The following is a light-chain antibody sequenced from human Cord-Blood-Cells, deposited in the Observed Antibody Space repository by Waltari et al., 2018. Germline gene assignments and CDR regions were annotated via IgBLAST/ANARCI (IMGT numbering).Light chain of an antibody. J-gene: IGKJ2*01. Sequence: DIQMTQSPSTLSASVGDXXXXTCRASQSISSWLAWYQQKPGKAPKLLIYKASSLESGVPSRFSGSGSGTEFTLTISSLQPDDFATYYCQQYNSYRYTFGQGTKLEIK. V-gene: IGKV1-5*03. CDR3: QQYNSYRYT. CDR2: KAS. CDR1: QSISSW.